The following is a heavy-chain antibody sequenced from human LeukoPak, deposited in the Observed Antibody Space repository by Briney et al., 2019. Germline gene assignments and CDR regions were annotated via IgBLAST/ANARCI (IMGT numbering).Heavy chain of an antibody. Sequence: KPSETLSLTCTVSGGSISSSSYYWGWIRQPPGKGLEWIGSIYYSGSTNYNPSLKSRVTISVDTSKNQFSLTLSSVTAADTAVYYCARAIIYGSGSYLDYWGQGTLVTVSS. CDR2: IYYSGST. CDR3: ARAIIYGSGSYLDY. D-gene: IGHD3-10*01. J-gene: IGHJ4*02. CDR1: GGSISSSSYY. V-gene: IGHV4-39*07.